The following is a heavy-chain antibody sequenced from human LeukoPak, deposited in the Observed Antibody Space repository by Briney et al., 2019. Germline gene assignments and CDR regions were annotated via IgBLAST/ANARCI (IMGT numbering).Heavy chain of an antibody. J-gene: IGHJ4*02. CDR1: GASMSNYY. CDR2: IYYSGTT. V-gene: IGHV4-39*07. CDR3: ARMAAGTVDY. D-gene: IGHD6-13*01. Sequence: KPSETLSLTCSVSGASMSNYYWGWIRQPPGKGLEWIGSIYYSGTTYYNPSLKSRATISVDTSKNQFSLKLSSVTAADTAVYYCARMAAGTVDYWGQGTLVTVSS.